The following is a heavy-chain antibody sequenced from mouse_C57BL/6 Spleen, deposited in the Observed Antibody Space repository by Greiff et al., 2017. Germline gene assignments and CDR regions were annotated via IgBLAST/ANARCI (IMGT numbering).Heavy chain of an antibody. Sequence: VQGVESGPGLVAPSQSLSITCTVSGFSLTSYGLHWVRQPPGKGLEWLVVIWSDGSTTYNSALKSRLSISKDNSKSQVFLKMNSLQTDDTAMYYCARHSYYYGSTPYAMDYWGQGTSVTVSS. CDR1: GFSLTSYG. V-gene: IGHV2-6-1*01. J-gene: IGHJ4*01. CDR3: ARHSYYYGSTPYAMDY. CDR2: IWSDGST. D-gene: IGHD1-1*01.